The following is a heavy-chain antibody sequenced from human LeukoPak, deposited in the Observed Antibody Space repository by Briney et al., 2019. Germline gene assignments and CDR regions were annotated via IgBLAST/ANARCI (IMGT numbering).Heavy chain of an antibody. Sequence: SETLSLTCTVSGGSLSSSSYYWGWIRQPPGKGLEWIGSIYYSGRPYYNPSLKSRVTISVDTSKNQFSLKLSSVTAADTAVYYCARLTLGYCSGGSCSYFDYWGQGTLVTVSS. V-gene: IGHV4-39*01. CDR3: ARLTLGYCSGGSCSYFDY. D-gene: IGHD2-15*01. J-gene: IGHJ4*02. CDR1: GGSLSSSSYY. CDR2: IYYSGRP.